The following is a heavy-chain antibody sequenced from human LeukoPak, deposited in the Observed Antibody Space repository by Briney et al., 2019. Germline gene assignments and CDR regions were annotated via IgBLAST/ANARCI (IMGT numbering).Heavy chain of an antibody. CDR1: GFIFSNYA. Sequence: GGSLRLSCAASGFIFSNYAMTWVRQAPGKGLEWVSGISGSSTNIQYADSVKGRFTISRDNAKNSLYQQMNSLRAEDTAVYYCGRCISTSLIVNDRWGQGTLVTVSS. J-gene: IGHJ5*02. CDR2: ISGSSTNI. D-gene: IGHD5-24*01. CDR3: GRCISTSLIVNDR. V-gene: IGHV3-21*01.